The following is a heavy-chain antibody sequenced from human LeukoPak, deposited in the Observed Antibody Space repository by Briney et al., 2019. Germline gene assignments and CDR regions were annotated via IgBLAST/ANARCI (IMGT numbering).Heavy chain of an antibody. J-gene: IGHJ6*03. V-gene: IGHV3-21*01. CDR2: ISSSYI. Sequence: GGSLRLSCAASGFTFSSYSMNWVRQAPGKGLEWVSSISSSYIYYADSVKGRFTISRDNAKNSLYLQMNSLRAEDTAVYYCARELRIGGYYMDVWGKGTTVTISS. CDR3: ARELRIGGYYMDV. CDR1: GFTFSSYS. D-gene: IGHD3-10*01.